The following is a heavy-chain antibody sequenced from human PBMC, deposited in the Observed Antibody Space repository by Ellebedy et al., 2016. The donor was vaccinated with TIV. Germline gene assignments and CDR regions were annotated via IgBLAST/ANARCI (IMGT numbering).Heavy chain of an antibody. CDR1: GYSLGRYS. J-gene: IGHJ4*02. CDR3: ARDMVQGMVVTYVWFDY. CDR2: ISGYTGET. V-gene: IGHV1-18*01. D-gene: IGHD3-10*01. Sequence: ASVKVSCKASGYSLGRYSMSWVRQAPGQGLEWIGWISGYTGETNFGQKFQGRLTLSTDTSTSTAYMELRGLKSDDTAVYYCARDMVQGMVVTYVWFDYWGQGTLVTVSS.